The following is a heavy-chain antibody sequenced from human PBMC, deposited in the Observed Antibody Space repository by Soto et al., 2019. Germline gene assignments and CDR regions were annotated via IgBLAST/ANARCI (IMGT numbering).Heavy chain of an antibody. D-gene: IGHD7-27*01. CDR1: GFTFSSYG. Sequence: QVQLVESGGGVVQPGRSLRLSCAASGFTFSSYGMHWVRQAPGKGLEWVAVISYDGSNKYYADSVKGRFTISRDNSKNTLYLQMNSLRAEDTAVHYCAKDLLGPGRAYGMDVWGQGTTVTVSS. V-gene: IGHV3-30*18. CDR2: ISYDGSNK. CDR3: AKDLLGPGRAYGMDV. J-gene: IGHJ6*02.